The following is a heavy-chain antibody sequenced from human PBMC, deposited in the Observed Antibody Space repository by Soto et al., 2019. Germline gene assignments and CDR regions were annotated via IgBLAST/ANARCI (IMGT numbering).Heavy chain of an antibody. Sequence: HPGGSLRLSCAASGFTFSSYGMHWVRQAPGKGLEWVAVISYDGSNKYYADSVKGRFTISRDNSKNTLYLQMNSLRAEDTAVYYCAADATAWQQMVPSDYWGQGTLVTVSS. CDR2: ISYDGSNK. CDR1: GFTFSSYG. D-gene: IGHD2-8*01. CDR3: AADATAWQQMVPSDY. J-gene: IGHJ4*02. V-gene: IGHV3-30*03.